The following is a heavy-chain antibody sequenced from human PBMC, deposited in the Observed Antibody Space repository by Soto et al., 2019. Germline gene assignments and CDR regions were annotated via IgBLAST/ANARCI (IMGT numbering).Heavy chain of an antibody. CDR3: ERFSNRYSGSYSAPFDY. D-gene: IGHD1-26*01. CDR2: INHSGST. J-gene: IGHJ4*02. Sequence: ETLSVTGSVYGGSFSGYYWSWIRQPPGKGLEWIGEINHSGSTNYNPSLKSRVTISVDTSKNQFSLKLSSVTAADTAVYYCERFSNRYSGSYSAPFDYGGQGTLVNVSS. CDR1: GGSFSGYY. V-gene: IGHV4-34*01.